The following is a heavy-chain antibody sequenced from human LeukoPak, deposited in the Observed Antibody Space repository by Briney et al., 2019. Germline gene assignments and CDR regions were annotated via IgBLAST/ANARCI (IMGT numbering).Heavy chain of an antibody. D-gene: IGHD3-10*02. Sequence: SGPTLVNPTQTLTLTCTFSGFSLSTTTMGVGWIRQPPGKALEWLALIFWNDDKRYSPPLTSRLTVIKDTSKNQVVLTMTNMDPVDTATYFCAHIVLGDNWFDPWGQGTLVTVSS. CDR3: AHIVLGDNWFDP. CDR2: IFWNDDK. V-gene: IGHV2-5*01. J-gene: IGHJ5*02. CDR1: GFSLSTTTMG.